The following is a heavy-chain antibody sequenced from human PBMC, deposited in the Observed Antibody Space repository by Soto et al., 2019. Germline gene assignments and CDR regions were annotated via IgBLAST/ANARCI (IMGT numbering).Heavy chain of an antibody. Sequence: QVQLVESGGGVVQPGRSLRLSCAASGFTFSSYGMHWVRQAPGKGLEWVAVIWYDGSNKYYADSVKGRFTISRDNSKNTLYLQMNSLRAEDTAVYYCARKAVAGHSRVGSPLEYYYYYYGMDVWGQGTTVTVSS. J-gene: IGHJ6*02. CDR2: IWYDGSNK. V-gene: IGHV3-33*01. CDR1: GFTFSSYG. CDR3: ARKAVAGHSRVGSPLEYYYYYYGMDV. D-gene: IGHD6-19*01.